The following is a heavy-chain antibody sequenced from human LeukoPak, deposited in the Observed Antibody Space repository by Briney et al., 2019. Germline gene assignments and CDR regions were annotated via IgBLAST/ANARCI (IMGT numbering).Heavy chain of an antibody. Sequence: GGSLRLSCAASGFAFSTLWMTWVRQAPGKGLEWGANIKQDGSEKYYVDSVKGRFTISRDNAKNSLYLQMNSLRAEDTAVYYCARGNYYDSSGYFDYWGQGTLVTVSS. CDR3: ARGNYYDSSGYFDY. D-gene: IGHD3-22*01. CDR1: GFAFSTLW. J-gene: IGHJ4*02. CDR2: IKQDGSEK. V-gene: IGHV3-7*04.